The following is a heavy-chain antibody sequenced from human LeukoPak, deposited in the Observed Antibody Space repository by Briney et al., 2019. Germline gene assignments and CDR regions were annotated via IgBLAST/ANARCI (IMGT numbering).Heavy chain of an antibody. CDR2: FDPEDGET. CDR3: ATRSYYYYGMDV. J-gene: IGHJ6*02. V-gene: IGHV1-24*01. Sequence: GASVKVSCKVSGYTLTELSMHWVRQAPGRGLEWMGGFDPEDGETIYAQKFQGRVTMTEDTSTDTAYMELSSLRSEDTAVYYCATRSYYYYGMDVWGQGTTVTVSS. CDR1: GYTLTELS.